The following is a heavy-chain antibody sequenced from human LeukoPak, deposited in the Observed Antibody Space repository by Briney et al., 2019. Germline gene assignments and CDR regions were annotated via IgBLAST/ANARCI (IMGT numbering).Heavy chain of an antibody. J-gene: IGHJ5*02. CDR1: GFTFSSYS. Sequence: PGGSLRLSCAASGFTFSSYSMNCVRHAPGKGLEWVSSISSSSSYIYYADSVKGRFTISRDNAKNSLYLQMNSLRAEDTAVYYCARRGYCSSTSCYTHRGWFDPWGQGTLVTVSS. D-gene: IGHD2-2*02. V-gene: IGHV3-21*01. CDR2: ISSSSSYI. CDR3: ARRGYCSSTSCYTHRGWFDP.